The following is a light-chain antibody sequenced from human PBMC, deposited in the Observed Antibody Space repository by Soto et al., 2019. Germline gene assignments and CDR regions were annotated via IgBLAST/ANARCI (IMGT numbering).Light chain of an antibody. J-gene: IGKJ5*01. Sequence: DIQLTQSPSFLSASVGDRVTITCRASQDIKSSLAWYQQKPGRAPNLLMYAASTLQTGVPPRFSGSGSGTEFTLTISSLQPEDFAIYYCQQVNSYPITFGQGTRLEI. V-gene: IGKV1-9*01. CDR3: QQVNSYPIT. CDR2: AAS. CDR1: QDIKSS.